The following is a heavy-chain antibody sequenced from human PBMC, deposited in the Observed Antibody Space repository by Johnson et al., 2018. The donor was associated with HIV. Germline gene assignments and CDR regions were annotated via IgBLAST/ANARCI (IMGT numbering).Heavy chain of an antibody. J-gene: IGHJ3*02. CDR1: GFTFSNYG. CDR2: ISYDGSNK. CDR3: ARDRCIAARPFRYAFDI. Sequence: QMLLVESGGGVVQPGRSLRLSCAAFGFTFSNYGVHWVRQAPGKGLEWVAVISYDGSNKYYADSVKGRFTISRYNSKNTLYLQMNSLRAEDTAVYYCARDRCIAARPFRYAFDIWGQGTMVTVSS. V-gene: IGHV3-30*03. D-gene: IGHD6-6*01.